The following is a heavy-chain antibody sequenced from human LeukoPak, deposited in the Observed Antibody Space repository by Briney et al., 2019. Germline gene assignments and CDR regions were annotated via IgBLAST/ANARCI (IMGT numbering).Heavy chain of an antibody. J-gene: IGHJ6*03. V-gene: IGHV3-21*01. CDR3: ARARRGYSYGYSSIAVNYYYMDV. CDR1: GFTFSSYS. CDR2: ISSSSSYI. Sequence: GGSLRLSCAASGFTFSSYSMNWVRQAPGKGLEWVSSISSSSSYIYYADSVKGRFTISRDNAKNSLYLQMNSLRAEDTAVYYCARARRGYSYGYSSIAVNYYYMDVWGKGTTVTVSS. D-gene: IGHD5-18*01.